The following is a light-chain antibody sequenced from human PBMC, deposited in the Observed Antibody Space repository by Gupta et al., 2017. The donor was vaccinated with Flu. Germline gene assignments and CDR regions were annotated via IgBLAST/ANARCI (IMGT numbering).Light chain of an antibody. Sequence: QSVLTQSPSASGSPGPRVTIPCSGSSSNIGSNYVFCYQQLPETAPKLLLFRNNQSRSAVPDRFSGSKSGTSASLTITGLRSEDEADYYYAAQDDNMSGLVFGGGTKLTVL. V-gene: IGLV1-47*01. CDR2: RNN. CDR3: AAQDDNMSGLV. CDR1: SSNIGSNY. J-gene: IGLJ2*01.